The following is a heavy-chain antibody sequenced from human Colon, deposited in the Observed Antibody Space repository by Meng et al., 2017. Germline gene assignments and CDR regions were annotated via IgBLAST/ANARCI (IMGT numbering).Heavy chain of an antibody. CDR2: IYPGDSDT. D-gene: IGHD2-2*01. CDR1: GYSFTSYW. J-gene: IGHJ4*02. V-gene: IGHV5-51*01. CDR3: ARGMDQYCSSTSCPLLY. Sequence: GESPKISCKGSGYSFTSYWIGWVRQMPGKGLEWMGIIYPGDSDTRYSPSFQGQVTISADKSINTAYLQWSSLKASDTAMYYCARGMDQYCSSTSCPLLYWGQGTLVTVSS.